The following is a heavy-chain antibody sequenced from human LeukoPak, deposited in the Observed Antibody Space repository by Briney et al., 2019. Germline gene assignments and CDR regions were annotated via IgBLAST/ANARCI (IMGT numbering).Heavy chain of an antibody. CDR1: GGSFSAYY. D-gene: IGHD3-10*01. V-gene: IGHV4-34*01. CDR2: INHSGST. CDR3: ARRTVIRGGPFDY. J-gene: IGHJ4*02. Sequence: PSETLSLTCAVYGGSFSAYYWSWIRQPPGKGLEWIGEINHSGSTNYNPSLKSRVTISVDASKNQFSLKLSSVTAADTAVYYCARRTVIRGGPFDYWGQGTLVTVSS.